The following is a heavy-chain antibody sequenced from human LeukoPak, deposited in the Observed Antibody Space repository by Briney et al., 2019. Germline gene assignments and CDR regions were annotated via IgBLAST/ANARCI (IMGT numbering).Heavy chain of an antibody. CDR3: ARAQGLRYFDWSPLGSYYYYYMDV. CDR2: VKPDGSEE. J-gene: IGHJ6*03. V-gene: IGHV3-7*01. D-gene: IGHD3-9*01. CDR1: GFTFRTYW. Sequence: LSGGSLGLSCAASGFTFRTYWMTWVRQAPGKGLEWVANVKPDGSEEYYGDFVKGRFSISGDNAKNSLYLQMNSLRAEDTAVYYCARAQGLRYFDWSPLGSYYYYYMDVWGKGTTVTISS.